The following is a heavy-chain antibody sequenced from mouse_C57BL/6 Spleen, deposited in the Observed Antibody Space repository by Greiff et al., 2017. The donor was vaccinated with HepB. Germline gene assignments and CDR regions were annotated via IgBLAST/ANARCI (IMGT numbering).Heavy chain of an antibody. CDR1: GYSITSGYY. CDR2: ISYDGSK. J-gene: IGHJ4*01. CDR3: AREGGSSYVYAMDY. D-gene: IGHD1-1*01. V-gene: IGHV3-6*01. Sequence: EVKLEESGPGLVKPSQSLSLTCSVTGYSITSGYYWNWIRQFPGNKLEWMGYISYDGSKNYNPSLKNRISITRDTSKNQFFLKLNSVTTEDTATYYCAREGGSSYVYAMDYWGQGTSVTVSS.